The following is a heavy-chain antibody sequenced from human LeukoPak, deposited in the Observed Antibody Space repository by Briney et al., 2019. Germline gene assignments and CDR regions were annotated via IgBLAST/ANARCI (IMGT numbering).Heavy chain of an antibody. V-gene: IGHV4-34*01. J-gene: IGHJ6*02. CDR2: INPSGST. CDR3: ARGRGL. CDR1: GESLSAYY. Sequence: SETLSLTCAVYGESLSAYYWNWVRQSPGKGLEWIGEINPSGSTEYNPSLKSRVTISVDTAKNQFSLKLRSVTAADTAVYYCARGRGLWGQGTTVTVSS.